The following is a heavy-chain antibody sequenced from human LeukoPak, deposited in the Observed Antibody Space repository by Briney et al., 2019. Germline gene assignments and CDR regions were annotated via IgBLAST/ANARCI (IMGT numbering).Heavy chain of an antibody. D-gene: IGHD4-23*01. J-gene: IGHJ4*02. Sequence: QPGGSLRLSCAASGFTFSASAMNWVRQAPAKGLEWVSSVNGGGSSTYYADSVKGRFTISRDNSRNTLYLQMNSLRVEDTAVYYCAKGPVVTFDSWGQGTLVTVSS. V-gene: IGHV3-23*01. CDR1: GFTFSASA. CDR3: AKGPVVTFDS. CDR2: VNGGGSST.